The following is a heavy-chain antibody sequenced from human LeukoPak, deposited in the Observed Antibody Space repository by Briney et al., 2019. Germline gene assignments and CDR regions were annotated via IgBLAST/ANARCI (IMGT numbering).Heavy chain of an antibody. Sequence: SQTLSLTCAISGDSVSSNSAAWNWIRQSPSRVLEWLGRTDYRSKWYNDYAVSVKSRITINPDTSKNQFSLQLNSVTPEDTAVYYCARGQGIAALQRIVYWGQGTLVTVSS. J-gene: IGHJ4*02. D-gene: IGHD6-25*01. CDR1: GDSVSSNSAA. V-gene: IGHV6-1*01. CDR2: TDYRSKWYN. CDR3: ARGQGIAALQRIVY.